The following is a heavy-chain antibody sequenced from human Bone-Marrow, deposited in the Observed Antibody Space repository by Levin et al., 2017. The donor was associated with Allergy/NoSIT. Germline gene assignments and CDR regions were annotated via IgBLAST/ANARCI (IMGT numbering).Heavy chain of an antibody. V-gene: IGHV1-2*06. CDR2: INPNSGDT. CDR3: ARLDATLTPHDAFDI. Sequence: ASVKVSCKASGYTFTGHYMHWVRQAPGQGLEWMGRINPNSGDTDYAQKFQGRVSMTRDTSVSTAYMEMGSLRSDDTTVYYCARLDATLTPHDAFDIWGQGTMVTVSS. D-gene: IGHD3-9*01. J-gene: IGHJ3*02. CDR1: GYTFTGHY.